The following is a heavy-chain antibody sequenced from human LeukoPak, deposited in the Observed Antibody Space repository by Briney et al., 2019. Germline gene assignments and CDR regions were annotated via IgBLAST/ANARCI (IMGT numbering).Heavy chain of an antibody. D-gene: IGHD3-3*01. J-gene: IGHJ4*02. V-gene: IGHV3-20*04. CDR2: INWNGGST. CDR1: GFTFDDYG. Sequence: GGSLRLSCAASGFTFDDYGMSWVRQAPGKGLEWVSGINWNGGSTGYADSVKGRFTISRDNAKNSLYLQMNSLRAEDTALYYCARVNRLRFLDRGYFDYWGQGTLVTVSS. CDR3: ARVNRLRFLDRGYFDY.